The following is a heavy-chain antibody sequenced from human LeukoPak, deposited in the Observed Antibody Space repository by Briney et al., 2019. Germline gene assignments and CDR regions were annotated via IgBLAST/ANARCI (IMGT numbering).Heavy chain of an antibody. V-gene: IGHV3-23*01. D-gene: IGHD3-10*01. CDR3: VRKPVLLWFGEPFDY. CDR1: GFTFSSYA. Sequence: GGSLRLSCAASGFTFSSYAMSWVRQAPGKGLEWVSAISGSGGSTYYADSVKGRFTISRDNSKNTLYLQMNSLRAEDTAVYYCVRKPVLLWFGEPFDYWGQGTLVTVSS. CDR2: ISGSGGST. J-gene: IGHJ4*02.